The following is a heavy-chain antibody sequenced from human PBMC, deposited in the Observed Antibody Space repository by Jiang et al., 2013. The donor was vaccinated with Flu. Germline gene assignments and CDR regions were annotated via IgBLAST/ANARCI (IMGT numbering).Heavy chain of an antibody. CDR3: ATVTLGEVEATLIYDGPGSRDAFDI. V-gene: IGHV1-69-2*01. CDR1: GYTFTNTDYY. CDR2: VDPEDDAP. J-gene: IGHJ3*02. D-gene: IGHD3-10*01. Sequence: TVKISCKVSGYTFTNTDYYIHWIQQAPGKGLKWMGLVDPEDDAPMYAAIFQGRVTITADKSSNTAYMELKRLTFDDTAIYYCATVTLGEVEATLIYDGPGSRDAFDIWGQGTLVTVSS.